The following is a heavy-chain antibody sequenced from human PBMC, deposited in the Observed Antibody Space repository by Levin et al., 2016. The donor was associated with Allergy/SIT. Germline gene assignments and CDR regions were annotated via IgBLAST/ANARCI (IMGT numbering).Heavy chain of an antibody. CDR1: GFTFSSYS. J-gene: IGHJ1*01. CDR2: ISSSSSYI. CDR3: VKVKGRWLRLFLSAEYFQH. D-gene: IGHD5-12*01. Sequence: GGSLRLSCAASGFTFSSYSMNWVRQAPGKGLEWVSSISSSSSYIYYADSVKGRFTISRDNAKNSLYLQMNSLRAEDTAVYYCVKVKGRWLRLFLSAEYFQHWGQGTLVTVSS. V-gene: IGHV3-21*01.